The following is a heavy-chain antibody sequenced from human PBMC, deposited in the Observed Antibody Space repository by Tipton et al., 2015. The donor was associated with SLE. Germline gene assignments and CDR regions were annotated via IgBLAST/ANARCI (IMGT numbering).Heavy chain of an antibody. CDR2: ISYGGGT. D-gene: IGHD2-8*01. CDR1: GGSISSNY. V-gene: IGHV4-59*08. J-gene: IGHJ6*02. Sequence: TLSLTCTVSGGSISSNYWIWIRQPPGKGLEWIGYISYGGGTNYNPSLKSRVTMSVDTAKKQFSLKLTSVTAADPAVYYCARGMLTWRGAIVGVDVWGQGTRVNVSS. CDR3: ARGMLTWRGAIVGVDV.